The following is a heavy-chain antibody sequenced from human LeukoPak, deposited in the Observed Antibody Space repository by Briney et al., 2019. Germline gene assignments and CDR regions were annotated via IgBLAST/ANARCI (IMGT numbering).Heavy chain of an antibody. CDR3: ASEVDTAMVYYFDY. J-gene: IGHJ4*02. CDR2: ISAYNGNA. V-gene: IGHV1-18*01. D-gene: IGHD5-18*01. CDR1: GYTFTRYD. Sequence: ASVKVSCKASGYTFTRYDINWVRQAPGQGLEWMGWISAYNGNANYAQNLQGRVTITADKSTSTAYMELSSLRSEDTAVYYCASEVDTAMVYYFDYWGQGTLVTVSS.